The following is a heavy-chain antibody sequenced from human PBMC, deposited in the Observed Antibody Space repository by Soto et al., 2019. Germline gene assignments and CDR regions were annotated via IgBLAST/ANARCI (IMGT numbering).Heavy chain of an antibody. J-gene: IGHJ6*02. CDR1: GFTFSSYA. D-gene: IGHD3-3*02. CDR2: ISYDGSNK. Sequence: LRLSCAASGFTFSSYAMYWVRQAPGKGLEWVAVISYDGSNKYYADSVKGRFTISRDNSKNTLYLQMNSLRAEDTAVYYCARDRAFTFNAKYYYYGMDVWGQGTTVTVSS. CDR3: ARDRAFTFNAKYYYYGMDV. V-gene: IGHV3-30-3*01.